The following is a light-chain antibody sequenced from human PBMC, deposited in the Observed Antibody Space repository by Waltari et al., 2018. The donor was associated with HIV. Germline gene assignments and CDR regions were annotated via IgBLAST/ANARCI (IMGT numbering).Light chain of an antibody. CDR1: TGAVTSGHY. J-gene: IGLJ3*02. Sequence: QAVVTQEPSLTVSPGGTVTLTCGSSTGAVTSGHYPSWFQQKPGQAPRTLIFDTSNKHSWTPARFSGSLLGGKADLTLSGAQPEDEAEYYCLLSYSGTRPWVFGGGTKLTVL. CDR2: DTS. V-gene: IGLV7-46*01. CDR3: LLSYSGTRPWV.